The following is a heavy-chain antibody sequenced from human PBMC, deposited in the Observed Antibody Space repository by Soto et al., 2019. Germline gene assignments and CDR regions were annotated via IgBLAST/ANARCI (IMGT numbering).Heavy chain of an antibody. CDR1: GVSISSYY. Sequence: SETLSLTCTVSGVSISSYYWSWIRQPPGKGLEWIGYIYYSGSTNYNPSLKSRVTISVDTSKNQFSLKLSSVTAADTAVYYCAGMTTGDAFDIWGQGTMVTVSS. J-gene: IGHJ3*02. CDR2: IYYSGST. D-gene: IGHD4-17*01. CDR3: AGMTTGDAFDI. V-gene: IGHV4-59*08.